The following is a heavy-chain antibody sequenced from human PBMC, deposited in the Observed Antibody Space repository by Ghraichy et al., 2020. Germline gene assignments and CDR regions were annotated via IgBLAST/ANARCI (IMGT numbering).Heavy chain of an antibody. J-gene: IGHJ4*02. CDR3: AHSPRGYCSSTSCYNFNY. D-gene: IGHD2-2*02. CDR1: GFSLSTSGVG. Sequence: SGPTLVKPTQTLTLTCTFSGFSLSTSGVGVGWIRQPPGKALEWLALIYWDDDKRYSPSLKSRLTITKDTSKNQVVLTMTNMDPVDTATYYCAHSPRGYCSSTSCYNFNYWGQGTLVTVSS. V-gene: IGHV2-5*02. CDR2: IYWDDDK.